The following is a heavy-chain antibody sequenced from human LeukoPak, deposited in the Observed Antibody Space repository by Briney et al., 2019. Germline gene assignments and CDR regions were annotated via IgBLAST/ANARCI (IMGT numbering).Heavy chain of an antibody. CDR1: GFSLDDYA. J-gene: IGHJ3*01. V-gene: IGHV3-9*01. D-gene: IGHD3-9*01. CDR3: VKDMGFDLLKDAFHV. CDR2: ISWDSGNQ. Sequence: AGRSLRLSCVGSGFSLDDYAMHWVRQVPGKGLEWVSSISWDSGNQAYTDSVKGRFTISRDNDMNSLYLQMNSLRPEDTALYYCVKDMGFDLLKDAFHVWGQGTLVTVSS.